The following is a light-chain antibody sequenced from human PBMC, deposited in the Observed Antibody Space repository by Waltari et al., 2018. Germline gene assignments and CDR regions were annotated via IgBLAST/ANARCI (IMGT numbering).Light chain of an antibody. Sequence: QSALTQPASVSGSPGQSITISCIGTSNDVGRYDLVSWYHHHPGKAPKVLIYEVVNRPSGVSSRFSASKSGNTASLTISGLQADDEADYHCCSYAGTTTYVFGGGTKVTVL. CDR2: EVV. V-gene: IGLV2-23*02. CDR3: CSYAGTTTYV. J-gene: IGLJ1*01. CDR1: SNDVGRYDL.